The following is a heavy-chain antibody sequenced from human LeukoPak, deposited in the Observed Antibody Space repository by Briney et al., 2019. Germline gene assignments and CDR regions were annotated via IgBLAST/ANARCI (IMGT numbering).Heavy chain of an antibody. CDR2: INPSGGTT. J-gene: IGHJ4*02. V-gene: IGHV1-46*02. CDR3: ARGRGTGMVDDY. Sequence: ASVKVSCKASGYTVNNYYVHWVRQAPGQGLEWMGIINPSGGTTSYAQKFQGRVTMTRDTSTSTVYMELRSLRSEDTAIYYCARGRGTGMVDDYWGQGTLVTVSS. CDR1: GYTVNNYY. D-gene: IGHD5-18*01.